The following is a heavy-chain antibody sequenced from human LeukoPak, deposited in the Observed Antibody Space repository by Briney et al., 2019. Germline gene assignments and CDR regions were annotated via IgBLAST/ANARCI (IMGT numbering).Heavy chain of an antibody. D-gene: IGHD3-10*01. CDR1: GGSISSYY. Sequence: SETLSLTCTVSGGSISSYYWGWIRQPAGGGLEWIGRIYSSGSTNYNPSLKSRVTVSVDTSKNQFSLKLSSVTAADTAMYYCARAAKYGSGSYYSFDYWGQGTLVTVS. CDR2: IYSSGST. CDR3: ARAAKYGSGSYYSFDY. V-gene: IGHV4-4*07. J-gene: IGHJ4*02.